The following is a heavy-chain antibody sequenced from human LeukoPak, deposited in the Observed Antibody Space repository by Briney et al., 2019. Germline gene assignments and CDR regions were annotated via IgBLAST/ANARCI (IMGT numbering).Heavy chain of an antibody. J-gene: IGHJ5*02. CDR2: MNPNSGNA. Sequence: EASVKVSCKSSGYTFTSYDIHWVRLATGQGLEWMGWMNPNSGNAGYAQKFQGRVTMTRNTSISTAYMELSSLRSEDTAVYYCARVSYYDFWSGYHTYNWFDPWGQGTLVTVSS. CDR1: GYTFTSYD. D-gene: IGHD3-3*01. V-gene: IGHV1-8*01. CDR3: ARVSYYDFWSGYHTYNWFDP.